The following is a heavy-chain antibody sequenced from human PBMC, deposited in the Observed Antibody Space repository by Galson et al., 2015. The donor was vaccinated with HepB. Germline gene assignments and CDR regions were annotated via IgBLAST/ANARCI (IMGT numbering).Heavy chain of an antibody. Sequence: SVKVSCKVSGYIFTDLSIHWVRQAPGKGLEGVGGFDPQDGETIYAQKFQGRVTVTEDKSTDTAYMKLSGLRSEDTAIYYCTTVEATASINYSFDYWGQGTLVTVSS. CDR1: GYIFTDLS. CDR2: FDPQDGET. D-gene: IGHD5-18*01. CDR3: TTVEATASINYSFDY. J-gene: IGHJ4*02. V-gene: IGHV1-24*01.